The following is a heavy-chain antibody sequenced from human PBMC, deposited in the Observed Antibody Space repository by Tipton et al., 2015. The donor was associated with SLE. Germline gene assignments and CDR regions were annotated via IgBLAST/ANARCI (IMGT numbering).Heavy chain of an antibody. CDR1: GFTFSSYE. Sequence: SLRLSCAASGFTFSSYEMNWVRQTPGKGLEWVSYISSSGSTIYYADSVKGRFTISRDNAKNSLYLQMNSLRAEDTAVYYCARDSEDGYLGAYYGMDVWGQGTTVTVSS. V-gene: IGHV3-48*03. CDR3: ARDSEDGYLGAYYGMDV. J-gene: IGHJ6*02. CDR2: ISSSGSTI. D-gene: IGHD5-24*01.